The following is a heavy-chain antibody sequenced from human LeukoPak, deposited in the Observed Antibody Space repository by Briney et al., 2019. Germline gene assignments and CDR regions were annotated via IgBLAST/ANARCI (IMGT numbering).Heavy chain of an antibody. Sequence: SGTLSLTCGVSGGSITSTNYWTWVRHPPGKGLEWIGEVNLQGSTNYNPSLMGRVAISVDMSENHISLQLTSVTAADTAVYYCAKEYCSGGSCYPNWFDPWGQGTLVTVSS. D-gene: IGHD2-15*01. J-gene: IGHJ5*02. CDR1: GGSITSTNY. CDR2: VNLQGST. CDR3: AKEYCSGGSCYPNWFDP. V-gene: IGHV4-4*02.